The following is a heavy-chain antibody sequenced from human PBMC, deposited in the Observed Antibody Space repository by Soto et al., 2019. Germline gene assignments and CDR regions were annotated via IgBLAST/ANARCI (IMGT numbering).Heavy chain of an antibody. CDR3: AKHYCGSSTTCFDAFDF. Sequence: GGSLRLSCAASGFTFSSYAMSWVRQAPGKGLEWVSAIGGSGGDTYYADSVQGRFTISRDNSKNTLYLQMSSLRAEDTAVYYCAKHYCGSSTTCFDAFDFWGQGTMVTVSS. CDR1: GFTFSSYA. V-gene: IGHV3-23*01. D-gene: IGHD2-2*01. CDR2: IGGSGGDT. J-gene: IGHJ3*01.